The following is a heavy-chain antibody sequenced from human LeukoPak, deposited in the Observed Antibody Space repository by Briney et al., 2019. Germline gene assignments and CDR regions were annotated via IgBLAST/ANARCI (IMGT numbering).Heavy chain of an antibody. CDR1: GFTFSSYA. D-gene: IGHD3-10*01. CDR2: ISGSGGST. Sequence: GGSLRLSCAASGFTFSSYAMSWVRQAPGKGLEWVSAISGSGGSTYYADSVKGRFTISRDNSKNTLYLQMNSLRAEDTAVYYCAKLSGSGSYYYYYGMDVWGQGTTVTVSS. J-gene: IGHJ6*02. CDR3: AKLSGSGSYYYYYGMDV. V-gene: IGHV3-23*01.